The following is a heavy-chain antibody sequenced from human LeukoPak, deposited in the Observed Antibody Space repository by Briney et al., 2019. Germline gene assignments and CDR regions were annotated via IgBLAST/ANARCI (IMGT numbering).Heavy chain of an antibody. D-gene: IGHD1-26*01. J-gene: IGHJ4*02. CDR2: ISGSGGSP. CDR1: GFTFSSFG. Sequence: GGTLRLSCEGSGFTFSSFGMSWVRQAPGKGLEWVSSISGSGGSPYYADSVKGRSTISRDNSKNTLCLQMNSLRAEDTAVYYCAKMIGGSYFQFDYWGQGTLVTVSS. V-gene: IGHV3-23*01. CDR3: AKMIGGSYFQFDY.